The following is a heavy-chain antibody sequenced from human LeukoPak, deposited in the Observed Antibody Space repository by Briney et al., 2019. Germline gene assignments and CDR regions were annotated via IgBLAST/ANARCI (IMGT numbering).Heavy chain of an antibody. CDR3: ARVYRSSSGYCFDY. CDR2: IKQDGSEK. J-gene: IGHJ4*02. V-gene: IGHV3-7*01. CDR1: X. D-gene: IGHD6-6*01. Sequence: XXSWVRQAPGKGLEWVANIKQDGSEKYYVDSVKGRFTISRDNAKNSLYLQMNSLRAEDTAVYYCARVYRSSSGYCFDYWGQGTLVTVSS.